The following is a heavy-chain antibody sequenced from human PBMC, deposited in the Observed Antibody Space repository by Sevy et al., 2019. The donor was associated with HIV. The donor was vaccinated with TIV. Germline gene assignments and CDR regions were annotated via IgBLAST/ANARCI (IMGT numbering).Heavy chain of an antibody. D-gene: IGHD3-10*01. CDR1: GFTFSTYW. V-gene: IGHV3-7*01. Sequence: GGSLRLSCAASGFTFSTYWMTWVRQAPGKGLEWVANINQDGSKKNYVDSMKGRFTISRDNAKNSLYVQMNSLRAEDTAVYYCARVGIFEGSESHFRFIDYWCQGILVTVSS. J-gene: IGHJ4*02. CDR3: ARVGIFEGSESHFRFIDY. CDR2: INQDGSKK.